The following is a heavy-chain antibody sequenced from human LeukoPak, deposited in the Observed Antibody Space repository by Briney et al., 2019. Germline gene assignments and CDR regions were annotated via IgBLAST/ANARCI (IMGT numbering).Heavy chain of an antibody. Sequence: GGSLRLSCGASGFTFNNYGMSWVRQAPGKGLEWVSAISGSGGSTYYADSVKGRFTISRDNSKNTLYLQMNSLRAEDTAVYYCAKAQYYYGSGSWPPFHYWGQGTLVTVSS. CDR1: GFTFNNYG. J-gene: IGHJ4*02. CDR3: AKAQYYYGSGSWPPFHY. CDR2: ISGSGGST. D-gene: IGHD3-10*01. V-gene: IGHV3-23*01.